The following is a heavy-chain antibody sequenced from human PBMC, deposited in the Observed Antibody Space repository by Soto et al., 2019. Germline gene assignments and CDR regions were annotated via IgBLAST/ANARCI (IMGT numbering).Heavy chain of an antibody. V-gene: IGHV3-33*01. J-gene: IGHJ4*02. CDR3: ARESDDYINS. D-gene: IGHD2-21*01. Sequence: QVQLVESGGGVVQPGRSLRLSCAASGFTFSSYGMHWVRQARGKGLEWVAVIWYDGSNKYYADSVKGRFTISRDNSKNTLYLQMNSLRAEDTAVYYCARESDDYINSWGQGTLVTVSS. CDR2: IWYDGSNK. CDR1: GFTFSSYG.